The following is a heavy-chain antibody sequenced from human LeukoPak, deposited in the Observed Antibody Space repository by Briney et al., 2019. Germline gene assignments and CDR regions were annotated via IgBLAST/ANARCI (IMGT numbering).Heavy chain of an antibody. CDR1: GLTFSSYE. D-gene: IGHD6-19*01. CDR3: AGNQHTSGLDY. V-gene: IGHV3-48*03. CDR2: ISSSGSTV. Sequence: GGSLRLSCAASGLTFSSYEMNWVRQAPGKGLEWVSYISSSGSTVYYADSVKGRFTISRDNAKNSLYLQMNSLRAEDTALYYCAGNQHTSGLDYWGQGTLVTVSS. J-gene: IGHJ4*02.